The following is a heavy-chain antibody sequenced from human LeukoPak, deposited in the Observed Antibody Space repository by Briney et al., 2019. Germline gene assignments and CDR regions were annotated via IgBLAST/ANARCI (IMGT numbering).Heavy chain of an antibody. Sequence: PGRSLRLSCAASGFTFSSYGMHWVRQAPGKGLEWVAVIWYDGSNKYYADSVKGRFTISRDNSKNTLYLQMNSLRAEDTAVYYCARDYYYDSSGYYGPSYDAFDIWGQGTMVTVSS. CDR3: ARDYYYDSSGYYGPSYDAFDI. D-gene: IGHD3-22*01. V-gene: IGHV3-33*01. J-gene: IGHJ3*02. CDR1: GFTFSSYG. CDR2: IWYDGSNK.